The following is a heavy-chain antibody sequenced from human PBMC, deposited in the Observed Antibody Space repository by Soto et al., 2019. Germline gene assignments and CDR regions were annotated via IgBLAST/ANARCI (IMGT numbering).Heavy chain of an antibody. D-gene: IGHD6-13*01. CDR1: GYTFTDYS. CDR3: ARVVGQQLVLSIDY. J-gene: IGHJ4*02. CDR2: VNTENGDT. Sequence: ASVKVSCKTSGYTFTDYSLHWVRQAPGQTFEWMGWVNTENGDTKYSHKFLGRVTITSDTSASTLYLELSSLRTDDSAVYFCARVVGQQLVLSIDYWGQGTPVTVSS. V-gene: IGHV1-3*04.